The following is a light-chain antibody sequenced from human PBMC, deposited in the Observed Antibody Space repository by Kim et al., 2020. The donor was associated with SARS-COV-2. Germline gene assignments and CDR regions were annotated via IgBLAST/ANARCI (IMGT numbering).Light chain of an antibody. Sequence: PGQSITISCTGTSSDVGSYNLVSWYQQHPGKAPKLMIYESTKRPSGVSNRFSGSKSGNTASLTISGLQAEDEADYYCCSYAGSSYVFGTGTKVTVL. CDR3: CSYAGSSYV. CDR1: SSDVGSYNL. CDR2: EST. J-gene: IGLJ1*01. V-gene: IGLV2-23*01.